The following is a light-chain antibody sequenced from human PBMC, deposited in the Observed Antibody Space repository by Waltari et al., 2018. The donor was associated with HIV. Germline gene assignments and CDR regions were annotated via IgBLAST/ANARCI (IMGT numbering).Light chain of an antibody. J-gene: IGKJ2*01. CDR2: AGA. Sequence: DIQMTQSPSSLPASIGDRVTITCQATQNITGKLNWCHQKSGRAPKLLSYAGANLETGIPPRFSGGGSSKDYTLTITNLQPDDTGTYYCLQYDNLPYTFGQGT. CDR3: LQYDNLPYT. CDR1: QNITGK. V-gene: IGKV1-33*01.